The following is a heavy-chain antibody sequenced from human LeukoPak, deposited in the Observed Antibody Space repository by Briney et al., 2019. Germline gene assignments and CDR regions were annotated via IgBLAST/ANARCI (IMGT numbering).Heavy chain of an antibody. CDR1: GFTFSSYS. CDR2: ISGSGAST. CDR3: AKALRLAAYYYFDY. J-gene: IGHJ4*02. D-gene: IGHD2-15*01. Sequence: PGGSLRLSCAASGFTFSSYSMSWVRQAPGKGLEWVSGISGSGASTYYADSVKGRFTISRDNSKNTLYLQMNSLRAEDTAVYYCAKALRLAAYYYFDYWGQGTLVTVSS. V-gene: IGHV3-23*01.